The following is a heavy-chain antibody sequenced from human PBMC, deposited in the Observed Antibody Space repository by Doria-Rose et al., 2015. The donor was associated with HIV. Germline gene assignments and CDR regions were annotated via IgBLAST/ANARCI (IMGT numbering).Heavy chain of an antibody. CDR1: GVSLGSPGMG. V-gene: IGHV2-26*01. Sequence: QVTLKESGPVLVKPTETLTLTCTVSGVSLGSPGMGASWIRQPPGKALEWLANIFADDERSYKTSLKSRLTISRGTSKSQVVLTMTDMDPVDTATYYCARIKSSRWYHRYYFDFWGQGTLVIVSA. CDR2: IFADDER. J-gene: IGHJ4*02. CDR3: ARIKSSRWYHRYYFDF. D-gene: IGHD6-13*01.